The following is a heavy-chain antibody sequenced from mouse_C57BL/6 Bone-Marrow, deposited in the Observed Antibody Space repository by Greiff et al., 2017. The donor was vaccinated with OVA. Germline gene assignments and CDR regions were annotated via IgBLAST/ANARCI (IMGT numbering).Heavy chain of an antibody. V-gene: IGHV1-62-2*01. CDR3: ARHEDGSSYEWYFDV. CDR2: FYPGSGSI. CDR1: GYTFTEYT. D-gene: IGHD1-1*01. J-gene: IGHJ1*03. Sequence: VKLMESGAELVKPGASVKLSCKASGYTFTEYTIHWVKQRSGQGLEWIGWFYPGSGSIKYNEKFKDKATLTADKSSSTVYMELSRLTSEDSAVYFCARHEDGSSYEWYFDVWGTGTTVTVSS.